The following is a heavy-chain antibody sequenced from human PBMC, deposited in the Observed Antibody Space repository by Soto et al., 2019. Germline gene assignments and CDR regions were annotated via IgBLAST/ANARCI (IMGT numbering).Heavy chain of an antibody. Sequence: PGGSLRLSCAASWFTVTSYSMNWFRHVPGKGLEWVSSISSTTNYIYYGDSMKGRFTISRDNAKNSLYLEMNSLRAEDTAVYYCARESEDLTSNFDYWGQGTLVTVSS. J-gene: IGHJ4*02. CDR3: ARESEDLTSNFDY. CDR1: WFTVTSYS. V-gene: IGHV3-21*06. CDR2: ISSTTNYI.